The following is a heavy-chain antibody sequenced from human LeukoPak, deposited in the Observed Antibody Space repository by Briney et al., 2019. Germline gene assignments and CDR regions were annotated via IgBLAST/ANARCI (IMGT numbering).Heavy chain of an antibody. D-gene: IGHD6-6*01. CDR2: IFYTGST. Sequence: SETLSLTCTVSDADISTYYWISHRQPPGKCLEWLGYIFYTGSTNYNPSLKSRVTMSIDTSKNQFSLKLSSVTTADTAVYYCTKTYSSSSIVYWGQGALVTVSS. V-gene: IGHV4-59*01. CDR1: DADISTYY. J-gene: IGHJ4*02. CDR3: TKTYSSSSIVY.